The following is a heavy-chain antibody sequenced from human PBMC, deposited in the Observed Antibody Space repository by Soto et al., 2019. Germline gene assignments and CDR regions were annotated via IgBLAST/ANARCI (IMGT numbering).Heavy chain of an antibody. V-gene: IGHV3-9*01. CDR3: AKDTYSSSPYYLDV. Sequence: EVHMVESGGGLVQPGRSLRVSCAASGFTFDDYAMHWVREVPGKGLEWVSGISWNSGNIGYADSVKGRFTISRDNAKNSLYLQMNSLRVEATDLYFCAKDTYSSSPYYLDVWGKGTPVTVSS. J-gene: IGHJ6*03. CDR2: ISWNSGNI. CDR1: GFTFDDYA. D-gene: IGHD6-19*01.